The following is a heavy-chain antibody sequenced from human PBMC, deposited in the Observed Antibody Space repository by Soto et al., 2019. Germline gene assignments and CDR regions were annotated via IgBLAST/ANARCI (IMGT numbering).Heavy chain of an antibody. J-gene: IGHJ4*02. CDR1: GGSISSGGYS. V-gene: IGHV4-30-2*01. CDR3: ARTNMVRGVIKV. Sequence: SETLSLTCAVSGGSISSGGYSWSWIRQPPGKGLEWIGYIYHSGSTYYNPSLKSRVTISVDRSKNQFSLKLSSVTAADTAVYYCARTNMVRGVIKVWGQGTLVTVS. CDR2: IYHSGST. D-gene: IGHD3-10*01.